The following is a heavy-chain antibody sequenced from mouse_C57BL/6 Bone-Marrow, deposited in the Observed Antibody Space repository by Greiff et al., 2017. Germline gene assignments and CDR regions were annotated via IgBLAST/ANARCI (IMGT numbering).Heavy chain of an antibody. CDR1: GYTFTSYW. CDR3: ARDIITTVVATPYWYFDV. D-gene: IGHD1-1*01. CDR2: IDPSDSYT. J-gene: IGHJ1*03. Sequence: VHVKQSGAELVKPGASVKLSCKASGYTFTSYWMQWVKQRPGQGLEWIGEIDPSDSYTNYNQKFKGKATLTVDTSSSTAYMQLSSLTSEYSAVYYWARDIITTVVATPYWYFDVWGTGTTVTVSS. V-gene: IGHV1-50*01.